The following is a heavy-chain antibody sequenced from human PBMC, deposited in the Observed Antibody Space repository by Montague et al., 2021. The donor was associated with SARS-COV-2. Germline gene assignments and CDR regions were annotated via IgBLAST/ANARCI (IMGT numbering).Heavy chain of an antibody. J-gene: IGHJ6*02. CDR2: PLLKNKRFY. Sequence: CAISGDSVAGLRGRSEENTSELPSQFQRVCRPLLKNKRFYDYAVSLKSRLTIKPDTSKNQFSLQLNSVTPEDTAVYYCARDIGSAGIYYYYGMDVWGQGTTVTVSS. CDR3: ARDIGSAGIYYYYGMDV. V-gene: IGHV6-1*01. CDR1: GDSVAGLRGR. D-gene: IGHD3-10*01.